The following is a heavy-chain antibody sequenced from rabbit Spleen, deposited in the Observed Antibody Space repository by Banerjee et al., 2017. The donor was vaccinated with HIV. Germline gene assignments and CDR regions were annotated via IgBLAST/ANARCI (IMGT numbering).Heavy chain of an antibody. J-gene: IGHJ4*01. Sequence: QQLVESGGGLVKPGASLTLTCTASGFSFSSGYDMCWVRQAPGKGLEWIACIYTGNSKTYYASWAKGRFTISKTSSTTVTLQMTSLTVADTATYFCARDAGRGDYIDGVFNLWGPGPLVTVS. CDR1: GFSFSSGYD. V-gene: IGHV1S40*01. D-gene: IGHD8-1*01. CDR2: IYTGNSKT. CDR3: ARDAGRGDYIDGVFNL.